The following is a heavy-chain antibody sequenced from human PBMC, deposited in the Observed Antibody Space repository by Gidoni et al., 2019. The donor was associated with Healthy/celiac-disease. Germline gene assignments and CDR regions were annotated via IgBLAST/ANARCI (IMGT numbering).Heavy chain of an antibody. CDR3: ARVEWRAARDGGFKNYYYYGMDV. Sequence: QVQLVESGGGVVQPGRSLRLSCAASGFTFSSYGMHWVRRAPGKGLEWVAVIWYDGSNKYYADSVKGRFTISRDNSKNTLYLQMNSLRAEDTAVYYCARVEWRAARDGGFKNYYYYGMDVWGQGTTVTVSS. CDR2: IWYDGSNK. CDR1: GFTFSSYG. V-gene: IGHV3-33*01. D-gene: IGHD6-6*01. J-gene: IGHJ6*02.